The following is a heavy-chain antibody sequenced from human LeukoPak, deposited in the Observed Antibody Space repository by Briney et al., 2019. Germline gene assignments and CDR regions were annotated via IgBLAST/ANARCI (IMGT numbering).Heavy chain of an antibody. V-gene: IGHV3-30*03. CDR3: VREKRGPGNFDKYYGMDV. D-gene: IGHD4-23*01. Sequence: GGSLRLSCAASGFTFSSYGMHWVRQAPGKGLEWVAVISYDGSNKYYADSVKGRFTISRDNAKNSLYLQMNSLTPEDTALYYWVREKRGPGNFDKYYGMDVWGQGTTITVSS. CDR2: ISYDGSNK. J-gene: IGHJ6*02. CDR1: GFTFSSYG.